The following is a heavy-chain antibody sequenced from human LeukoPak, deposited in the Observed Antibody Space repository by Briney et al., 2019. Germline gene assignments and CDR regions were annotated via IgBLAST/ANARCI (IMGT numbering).Heavy chain of an antibody. CDR2: ISGSGGST. CDR1: GFTFSSYG. D-gene: IGHD2-15*01. Sequence: PGRSLRLSCAASGFTFSSYGMHWVRQAPGKGLEWVSAISGSGGSTYYADSVKGRFTISRDNSKNTLYLQMNSLRAEDTAVYYCAKGAVGRYCSGGSCYRYFDYWGQGTLVTVSS. J-gene: IGHJ4*02. CDR3: AKGAVGRYCSGGSCYRYFDY. V-gene: IGHV3-23*01.